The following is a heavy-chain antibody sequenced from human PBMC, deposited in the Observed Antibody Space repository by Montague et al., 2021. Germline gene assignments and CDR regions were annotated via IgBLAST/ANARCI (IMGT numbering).Heavy chain of an antibody. CDR1: GFSLSTSGVG. CDR3: AHRQGGYDLWX. CDR2: IYWDHDK. V-gene: IGHV2-5*02. D-gene: IGHD5-12*01. J-gene: IGHJ4*02. Sequence: PALVKPTQTLTLTCTFSGFSLSTSGVGVGWIRQPPGKALEWLALIYWDHDKRYSPSLKSRLTITKDTSKNQVVLTMTNMDPVDTATYCCAHRQGGYDLWXWGQGTLVTVSS.